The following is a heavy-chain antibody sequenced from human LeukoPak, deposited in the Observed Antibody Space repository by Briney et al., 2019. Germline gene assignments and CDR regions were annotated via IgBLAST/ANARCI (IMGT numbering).Heavy chain of an antibody. CDR1: GFTFSNAW. Sequence: PGGSLRLSCAASGFTFSNAWMSWVRQAPGKGLEWVGRIKRKFDGGTIDYAAPVKGRFTISRDDSKNTLYLQMNSLRAEDTAVYYCAREIAAAGIDAFDIWGQGTMVTVSS. CDR2: IKRKFDGGTI. D-gene: IGHD6-13*01. V-gene: IGHV3-15*01. CDR3: AREIAAAGIDAFDI. J-gene: IGHJ3*02.